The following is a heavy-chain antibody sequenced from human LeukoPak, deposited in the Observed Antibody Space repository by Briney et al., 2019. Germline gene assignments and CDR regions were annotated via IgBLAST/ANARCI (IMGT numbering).Heavy chain of an antibody. CDR3: ARVPDYYDSSGYYDY. J-gene: IGHJ4*02. CDR1: GYMFTSYW. V-gene: IGHV5-51*01. CDR2: IYPGDSDT. Sequence: GESLKISCKGSGYMFTSYWIGWVRQMPGKGLEWMGIIYPGDSDTRYSPSFQGQVTISADKSISTAYLQWSSLKASDTAMYYCARVPDYYDSSGYYDYWGQGTLVTVSS. D-gene: IGHD3-22*01.